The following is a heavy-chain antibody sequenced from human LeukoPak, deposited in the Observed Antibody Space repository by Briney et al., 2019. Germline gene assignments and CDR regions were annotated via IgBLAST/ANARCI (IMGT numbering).Heavy chain of an antibody. D-gene: IGHD6-6*01. CDR1: GFSFDDFA. V-gene: IGHV3-9*01. CDR2: ISRNSGSI. Sequence: GGSLRLSCGAFGFSFDDFATHWVRQVPGKGLEWVSGISRNSGSIGYADSVKGRFTISRDNRKNFVYLQMDSLRAEDTAVHYCAKDQVPYSSSPLYYFDYWGQGTLVTVSS. J-gene: IGHJ4*02. CDR3: AKDQVPYSSSPLYYFDY.